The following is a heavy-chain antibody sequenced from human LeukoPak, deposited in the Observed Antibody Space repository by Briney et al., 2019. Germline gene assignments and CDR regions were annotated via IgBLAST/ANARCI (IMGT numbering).Heavy chain of an antibody. J-gene: IGHJ6*02. CDR1: GGSISSYY. CDR2: IYYSGST. CDR3: ARHLGKSSSGWYGPYSYYYGMDV. Sequence: SETLSLTCTVSGGSISSYYWSWIRQPPGKGLEWIGYIYYSGSTNYNPSLKSRVTISVDTSKNQFSLKLSSVTAADTAVYYCARHLGKSSSGWYGPYSYYYGMDVWGQGTTVTVSS. V-gene: IGHV4-59*08. D-gene: IGHD6-19*01.